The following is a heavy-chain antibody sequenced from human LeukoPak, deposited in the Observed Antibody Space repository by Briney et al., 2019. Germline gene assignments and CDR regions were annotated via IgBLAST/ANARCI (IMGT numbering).Heavy chain of an antibody. CDR2: IWYDGSNK. CDR3: VEFYCSGGSCLDY. V-gene: IGHV3-33*01. Sequence: PGGSLRLSCAASGFTFSSYGMHWVRQAPGKGLEWVAVIWYDGSNKYYADSVKGRFTISRDNSKNTLYLQMNSLRGEDTAVYYCVEFYCSGGSCLDYWGQGTLVTVSS. J-gene: IGHJ4*02. D-gene: IGHD2-15*01. CDR1: GFTFSSYG.